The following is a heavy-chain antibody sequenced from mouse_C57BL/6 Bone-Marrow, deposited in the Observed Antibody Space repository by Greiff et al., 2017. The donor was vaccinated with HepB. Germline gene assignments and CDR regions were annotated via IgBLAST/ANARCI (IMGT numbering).Heavy chain of an antibody. CDR1: GFSLTSYG. D-gene: IGHD4-1*01. CDR2: LWRGGST. V-gene: IGHV2-5*01. J-gene: IGHJ4*01. Sequence: VQLQQSGPGLVQPSQSLSITCTVSGFSLTSYGVHWVRQSPGKGLEWLGVLWRGGSTDYNAAFMSRLSITKDNSKSQVFFKMNSLQADDTAIYYCAKPKLGHYYAMDYWGQGTSVTVSS. CDR3: AKPKLGHYYAMDY.